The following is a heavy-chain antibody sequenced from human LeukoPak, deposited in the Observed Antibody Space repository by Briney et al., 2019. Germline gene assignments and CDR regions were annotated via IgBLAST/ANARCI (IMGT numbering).Heavy chain of an antibody. J-gene: IGHJ6*02. CDR2: INPNSGGT. CDR3: ARGGGITMVRGVHYGMDV. V-gene: IGHV1-2*02. D-gene: IGHD3-10*01. CDR1: GYTFTGYY. Sequence: ASVKVSCKASGYTFTGYYMHWVRQAPGQGLEWMGWINPNSGGTNYARKFQGRVTMTRDTSISTAYMELSRLRSDDTAVYYCARGGGITMVRGVHYGMDVWGQGTTVTVSS.